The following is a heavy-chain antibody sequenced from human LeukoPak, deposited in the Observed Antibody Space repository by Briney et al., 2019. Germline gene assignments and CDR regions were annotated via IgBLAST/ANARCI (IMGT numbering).Heavy chain of an antibody. V-gene: IGHV1-18*01. CDR1: GYTFTSYG. J-gene: IGHJ5*02. CDR3: ARKGGHYDFWSGYYTYNWFDP. Sequence: GAPVKVSCKASGYTFTSYGISWVRQAPGQGLESMGWISAYNGNTNYAQKLQGRVTMTTDTSTSTAYMELRSLRSDDTAVYYCARKGGHYDFWSGYYTYNWFDPWGQGTLVTVSS. D-gene: IGHD3-3*01. CDR2: ISAYNGNT.